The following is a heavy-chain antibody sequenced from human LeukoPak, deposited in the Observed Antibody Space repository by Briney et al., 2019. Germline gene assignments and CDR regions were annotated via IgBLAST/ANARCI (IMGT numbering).Heavy chain of an antibody. J-gene: IGHJ3*02. CDR1: GFTFSSYA. Sequence: GGSLRLSCAASGFTFSSYAMSWVRQAPGEGLEWVSAISGSGGSTYYADSVKGRFTISRDNSKNTLYLQMNSLRAEDTAVYYCAKDPLGIWGAFDIWGQGTMVTVSS. D-gene: IGHD7-27*01. CDR3: AKDPLGIWGAFDI. V-gene: IGHV3-23*01. CDR2: ISGSGGST.